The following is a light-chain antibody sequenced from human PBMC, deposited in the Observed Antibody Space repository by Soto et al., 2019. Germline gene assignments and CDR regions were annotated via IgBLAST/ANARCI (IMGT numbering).Light chain of an antibody. Sequence: EIVLTQSPGTLSLSPGERATLSCRASQSVSSYLAWYQQKPGQAPRLLIYDASNRATGIPARFSGSGSGTDFTLTISSLQPEDFATYYCQQVNIYPLTFGGGSKVDIK. CDR3: QQVNIYPLT. J-gene: IGKJ4*01. V-gene: IGKV3-11*01. CDR2: DAS. CDR1: QSVSSY.